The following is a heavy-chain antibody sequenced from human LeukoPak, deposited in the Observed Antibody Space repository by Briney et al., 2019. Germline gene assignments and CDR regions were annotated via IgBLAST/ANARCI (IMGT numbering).Heavy chain of an antibody. Sequence: GASVKVSCKASGYTFTSYAMHWVRQAPGQRLEWMGWINAGNGNTKYSQKFQGRVTITRDTSASTAYMEPSSLRSEDTAVYYCAREYVDPAAFDIWGQGTMVTVSS. J-gene: IGHJ3*02. CDR2: INAGNGNT. CDR1: GYTFTSYA. CDR3: AREYVDPAAFDI. D-gene: IGHD5-12*01. V-gene: IGHV1-3*01.